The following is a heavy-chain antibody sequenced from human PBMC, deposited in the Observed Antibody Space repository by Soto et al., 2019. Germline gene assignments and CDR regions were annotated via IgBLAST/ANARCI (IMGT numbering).Heavy chain of an antibody. V-gene: IGHV1-18*01. J-gene: IGHJ6*02. CDR3: AREGPAPYYYYGMDV. Sequence: QVQLVQSGGEVKKPGASVKVSCKTSGYSFTTYGISWGRQAPGQGLEWMGWISAYNGNTNYAQKLQGRVTMTTDTSTRTAYMELRSLRSDDTAVYYCAREGPAPYYYYGMDVWGQGSTVTVSS. CDR1: GYSFTTYG. CDR2: ISAYNGNT.